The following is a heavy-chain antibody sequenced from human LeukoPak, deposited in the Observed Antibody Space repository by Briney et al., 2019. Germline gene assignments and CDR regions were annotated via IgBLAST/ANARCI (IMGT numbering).Heavy chain of an antibody. D-gene: IGHD3-10*01. Sequence: GGSLRLSRAASGFTFSSYSMNWARQAPGKGLEWVSSISSSSSYIYYADSVKGRFTISRDNAKNSLYLQMNSLRAEDTAVYYCARVWPESADAFDIWGQGTMVTVSS. J-gene: IGHJ3*02. CDR3: ARVWPESADAFDI. V-gene: IGHV3-21*01. CDR2: ISSSSSYI. CDR1: GFTFSSYS.